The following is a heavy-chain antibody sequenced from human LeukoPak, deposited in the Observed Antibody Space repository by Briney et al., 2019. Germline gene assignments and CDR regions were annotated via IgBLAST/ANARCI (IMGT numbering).Heavy chain of an antibody. CDR1: GGSISSYY. V-gene: IGHV4-4*09. J-gene: IGHJ4*02. CDR3: ARLLRYSEVDYFDY. D-gene: IGHD3-10*01. CDR2: IYTSGST. Sequence: SETLSLTCTVSGGSISSYYWSWIRQPPGKGLEWIGYIYTSGSTNYNPSLKSRVTISVDTSKNQFSLKLSSVTAADTAVYYCARLLRYSEVDYFDYWGQGTLVTVSS.